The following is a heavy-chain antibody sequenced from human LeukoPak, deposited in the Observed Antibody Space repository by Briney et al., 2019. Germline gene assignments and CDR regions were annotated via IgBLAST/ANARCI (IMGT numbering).Heavy chain of an antibody. Sequence: GGSLRLSCAASGFSFSSYAINWVRQVPGKGLEWVSAISGSGGTTYYADSVKGRFTISRDNSKNTLYLQMNSLRAEDTAMYHCAKEWELTYWGQGTLVTVSS. CDR3: AKEWELTY. D-gene: IGHD1-26*01. CDR2: ISGSGGTT. J-gene: IGHJ4*02. V-gene: IGHV3-23*01. CDR1: GFSFSSYA.